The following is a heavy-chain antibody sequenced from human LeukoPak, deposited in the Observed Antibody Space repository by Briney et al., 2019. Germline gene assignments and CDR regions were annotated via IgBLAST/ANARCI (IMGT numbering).Heavy chain of an antibody. V-gene: IGHV3-23*01. D-gene: IGHD3-3*01. CDR1: GFTFSNYA. Sequence: PGGSLRLSCAASGFTFSNYAMSWVRQAPGKGLEWVSSITGSGGGSYYAGSVKGHFTLSRDNSKNTLYLQMNSLRAEDTAVYYCAKKSLWSGPFDYWGQGTLVTVSS. CDR2: ITGSGGGS. CDR3: AKKSLWSGPFDY. J-gene: IGHJ4*02.